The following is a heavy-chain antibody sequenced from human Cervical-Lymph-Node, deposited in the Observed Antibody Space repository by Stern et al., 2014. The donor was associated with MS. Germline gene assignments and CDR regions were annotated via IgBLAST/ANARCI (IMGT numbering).Heavy chain of an antibody. CDR2: ISENNGNP. V-gene: IGHV1-18*01. D-gene: IGHD1-1*01. CDR1: GFTFSTYG. CDR3: ARDGGYNWNGDRGFLFYFYFGMDV. Sequence: VQLVQSGVEVKKPGASVKVACKASGFTFSTYGISWVRQATGQGLEWMGRISENNGNPNYAQKFQGRVTLTTDPSTNTAFMELRSLRSDDTAVYYCARDGGYNWNGDRGFLFYFYFGMDVWGQGTTVTVSS. J-gene: IGHJ6*02.